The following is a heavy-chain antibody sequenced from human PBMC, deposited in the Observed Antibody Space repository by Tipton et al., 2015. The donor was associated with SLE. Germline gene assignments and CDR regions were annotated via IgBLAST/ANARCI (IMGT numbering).Heavy chain of an antibody. CDR2: TSYSGST. CDR3: ARGVLRPFDY. CDR1: GASIDNKSFY. J-gene: IGHJ4*02. Sequence: TLSLTCKVSGASIDNKSFYWGWIRQPPGKGLELIGSTSYSGSTNYNPSLRGRVTISIDTSANHFSLKLSSVTAADTAVYYCARGVLRPFDYWGQGTLVTVSS. V-gene: IGHV4-39*02. D-gene: IGHD1-1*01.